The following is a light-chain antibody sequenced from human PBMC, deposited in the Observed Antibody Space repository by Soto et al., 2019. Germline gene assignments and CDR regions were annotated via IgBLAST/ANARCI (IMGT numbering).Light chain of an antibody. CDR1: TGAVTSGHY. J-gene: IGLJ2*01. CDR2: DTT. CDR3: LLSYSGARF. V-gene: IGLV7-46*01. Sequence: QAVVTQEASLTVSPGGTVTLTCGSSTGAVTSGHYPYWFQQKPGQAPRTLIYDTTNKDSRTPARFSGSLLGGKAALTLSGAQAEDEAEYFCLLSYSGARFFGGGTKVTVL.